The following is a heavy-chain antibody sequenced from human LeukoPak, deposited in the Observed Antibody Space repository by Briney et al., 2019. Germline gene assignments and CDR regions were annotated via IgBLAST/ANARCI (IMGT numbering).Heavy chain of an antibody. J-gene: IGHJ4*02. V-gene: IGHV3-23*01. CDR1: GFTFSSYA. CDR3: ATNSFDF. CDR2: IGGSGAST. Sequence: GSLRLSCAASGFTFSSYAMSWVRQAPGKGLEWVSTIGGSGASTYSADSVKGRFTISRDNSKNTLFLQMNSLRAEDTAVYYCATNSFDFWGQGTLVTVSS.